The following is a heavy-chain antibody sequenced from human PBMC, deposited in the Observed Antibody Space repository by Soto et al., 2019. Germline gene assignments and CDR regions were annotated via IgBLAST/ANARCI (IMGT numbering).Heavy chain of an antibody. CDR2: IDPSDSYT. J-gene: IGHJ4*02. CDR3: ARRVLRETHFDY. V-gene: IGHV5-10-1*04. D-gene: IGHD3-10*02. CDR1: GYSFTSYW. Sequence: GESLKISCKGSGYSFTSYWISWVRQMPGKGLEWMGRIDPSDSYTNYSPSFQGQVTISADKSISTAYLQWNSLKASDTAMYYCARRVLRETHFDYWGQGTLVTVSS.